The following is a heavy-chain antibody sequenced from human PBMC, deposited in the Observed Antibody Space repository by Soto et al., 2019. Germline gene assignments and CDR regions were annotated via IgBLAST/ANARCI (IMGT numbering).Heavy chain of an antibody. CDR1: GFTFSSYG. CDR2: IWYDGSNK. CDR3: AREGYGDYVGIFSFDY. J-gene: IGHJ4*02. D-gene: IGHD4-17*01. V-gene: IGHV3-33*01. Sequence: GGSLRLSCAASGFTFSSYGMHWVRQAPGKGLEWVAVIWYDGSNKYYADSVKGRFTISRDNSKNTLYLQMNSLRAEDTAVYYCAREGYGDYVGIFSFDYWGQGTLVTVSS.